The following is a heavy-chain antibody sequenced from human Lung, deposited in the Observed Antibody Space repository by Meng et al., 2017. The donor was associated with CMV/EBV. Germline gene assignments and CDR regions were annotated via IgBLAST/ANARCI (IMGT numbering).Heavy chain of an antibody. V-gene: IGHV4-4*02. CDR2: IPHRGSS. CDR3: LRRSGGSV. J-gene: IGHJ1*01. CDR1: GDSITNHNW. D-gene: IGHD3-10*01. Sequence: QVQLRESGPALVKPSEPLSLTCAVSGDSITNHNWWAWVRQPPGKGLEWIGEIPHRGSSAYNPSLKSRVSMSIDKSKNQFSLKPTSVTAADTAVYHCLRRSGGSVWGQGTLVTVSS.